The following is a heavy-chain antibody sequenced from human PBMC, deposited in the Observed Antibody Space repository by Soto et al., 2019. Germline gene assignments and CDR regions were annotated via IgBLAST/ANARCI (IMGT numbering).Heavy chain of an antibody. Sequence: QVQLQQSGPGLVKPSQTLSLTCAISGDCVSSKSAAWNWIRQSPSGGLEWLGRTDYRSKWYNNYAISVKGRMTINPDTSKIQCSMQLDSVTPEDMAVYFRAREKWCWEPRYYYGIDVWGQGTTVTVS. CDR1: GDCVSSKSAA. D-gene: IGHD1-26*01. CDR3: AREKWCWEPRYYYGIDV. V-gene: IGHV6-1*01. CDR2: TDYRSKWYN. J-gene: IGHJ6*02.